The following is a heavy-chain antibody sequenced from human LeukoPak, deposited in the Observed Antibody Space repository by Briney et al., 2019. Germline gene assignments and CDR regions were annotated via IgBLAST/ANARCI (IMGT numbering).Heavy chain of an antibody. D-gene: IGHD3-10*01. CDR3: AKDYSKTSYYGSGTYYRPNRFDP. V-gene: IGHV3-30*18. J-gene: IGHJ5*02. Sequence: GRSLRLSCAASGFTFSSYGMHWVRQAPGKGLEWVAVISYDGSNKYYADSVKGRFTISRDNSKNTLYLQMNSLRAEDTAVYYCAKDYSKTSYYGSGTYYRPNRFDPWGQGTLVTVSS. CDR1: GFTFSSYG. CDR2: ISYDGSNK.